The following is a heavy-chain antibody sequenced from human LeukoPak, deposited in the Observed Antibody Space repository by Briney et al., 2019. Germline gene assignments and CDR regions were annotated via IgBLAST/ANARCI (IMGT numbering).Heavy chain of an antibody. J-gene: IGHJ3*01. Sequence: AETLSLTCARSGGAIENCDGSWGRQPAGKELEWIGRIYTRGSTNYNPSLKSRVTMSVDTSKNQFSLKLSSVTAADTAVYYCARGRYCSADICSGGAAFELWGQGTMVSVSS. CDR3: ARGRYCSADICSGGAAFEL. CDR2: IYTRGST. D-gene: IGHD2-15*01. V-gene: IGHV4-4*07. CDR1: GGAIENCD.